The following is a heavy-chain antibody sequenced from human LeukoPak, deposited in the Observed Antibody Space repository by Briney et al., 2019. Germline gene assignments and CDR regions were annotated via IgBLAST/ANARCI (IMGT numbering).Heavy chain of an antibody. V-gene: IGHV4-4*08. D-gene: IGHD2-15*01. CDR3: ARSQGKRQLLPFDY. Sequence: SETLSLTCTVSDGSIRSYYWSWIRQPPGKGLEWIAYMYNSGGPTYHPSLQSRATISLDTSKNQFSLKLRSVTAADTAVYYCARSQGKRQLLPFDYWGQGARVTVSS. J-gene: IGHJ4*02. CDR2: MYNSGGP. CDR1: DGSIRSYY.